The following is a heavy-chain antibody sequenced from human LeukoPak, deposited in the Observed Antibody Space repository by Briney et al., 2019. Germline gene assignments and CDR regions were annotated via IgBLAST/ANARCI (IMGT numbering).Heavy chain of an antibody. CDR3: ARVLPLNPGYFDY. J-gene: IGHJ4*02. V-gene: IGHV4-59*01. CDR1: GGTISSYY. Sequence: SETLSLTCTASGGTISSYYWSWIRQPPGKGLEWIGYIYYSGSTNYNPYLKSRVTISVDTSKNQFSLKLSSVTAADTAVYYCARVLPLNPGYFDYWGQGTLVTVSS. CDR2: IYYSGST.